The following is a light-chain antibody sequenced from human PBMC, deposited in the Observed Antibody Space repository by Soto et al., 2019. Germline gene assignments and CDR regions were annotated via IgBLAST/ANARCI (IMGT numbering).Light chain of an antibody. J-gene: IGKJ1*01. V-gene: IGKV3-20*01. CDR3: HQYGSSRLTWT. Sequence: EIVLTQSPGTLSLSPGERATLSCRASQSVSSSYLAWYQQKPGQAPRLLIYGASSRATGIPDRFSGGGSRTDCTLTSSRLEPEDFAVYYCHQYGSSRLTWTFGQGTKVEIK. CDR1: QSVSSSY. CDR2: GAS.